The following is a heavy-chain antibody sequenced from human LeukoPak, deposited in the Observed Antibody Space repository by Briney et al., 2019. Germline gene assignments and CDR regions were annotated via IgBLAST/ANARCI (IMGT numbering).Heavy chain of an antibody. CDR2: ISSSSSYI. D-gene: IGHD2-21*02. J-gene: IGHJ5*02. CDR1: GFTFSSYS. Sequence: GGSLRLSCAASGFTFSSYSMNWVRQAPGKGLEWVSSISSSSSYIYYADSVKGRFTISRDNAKNSLYLQMNSLRAEDTAVYYCASLCGGDCNWFDPWGQGTLVTVSS. CDR3: ASLCGGDCNWFDP. V-gene: IGHV3-21*01.